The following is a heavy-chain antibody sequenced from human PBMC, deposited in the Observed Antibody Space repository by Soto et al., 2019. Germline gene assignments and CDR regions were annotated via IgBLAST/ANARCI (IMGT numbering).Heavy chain of an antibody. V-gene: IGHV3-74*01. CDR2: INSDGSST. J-gene: IGHJ4*02. CDR1: GFTFSSYW. CDR3: VRGDIGLGIDY. D-gene: IGHD1-26*01. Sequence: EVQLVESGGGLVQPGGSLRLSCAASGFTFSSYWMHWVRQAPGKGLVWVSHINSDGSSTTYADSVKGRFTISRDNAKNTLYLQMNSLRAEDTAVYYCVRGDIGLGIDYWGRGTLVTVSS.